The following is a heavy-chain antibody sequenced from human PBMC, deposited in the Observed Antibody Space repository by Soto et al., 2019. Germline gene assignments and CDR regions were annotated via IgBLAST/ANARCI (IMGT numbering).Heavy chain of an antibody. J-gene: IGHJ4*02. CDR1: GDSFSSYH. CDR3: AREASSGWSYYFDY. CDR2: IYYSGTT. Sequence: SETLSLTCIVSGDSFSSYHWSWIRQPPGKGLEWIGYIYYSGTTNYNPSLKSRVTISVDTSENHFSLKLTSVTAADTAVYYCAREASSGWSYYFDYWGQGILVTVS. D-gene: IGHD6-19*01. V-gene: IGHV4-59*01.